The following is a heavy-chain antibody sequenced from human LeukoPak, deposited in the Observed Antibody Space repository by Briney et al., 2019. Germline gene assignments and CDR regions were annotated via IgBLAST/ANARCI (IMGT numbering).Heavy chain of an antibody. V-gene: IGHV4-31*03. J-gene: IGHJ4*02. CDR2: IYYNGNP. D-gene: IGHD5-12*01. Sequence: SETQSLTCTVSGGSISSGGYFWSWIRQHPGKGLEWIGNIYYNGNPSYNPSLKSRVTISVDTSKNQFSLKLSSTTAADTAVYYCARAPVATPSEFDYWGQGTLVTVSS. CDR3: ARAPVATPSEFDY. CDR1: GGSISSGGYF.